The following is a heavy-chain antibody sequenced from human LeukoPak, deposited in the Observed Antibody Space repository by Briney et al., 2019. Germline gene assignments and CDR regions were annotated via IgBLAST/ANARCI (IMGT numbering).Heavy chain of an antibody. D-gene: IGHD3-3*02. CDR2: ISYDGSNK. Sequence: GGSLRLSCAASGFTFSSYAMPWVRQAPGKGLEWVAVISYDGSNKYYADSVKGRFTISRDNSKNTLYLQMNSLRAEDTAVYYCARGGAFHFLSCYYNGDRFDYWGQGTLVTVSS. CDR3: ARGGAFHFLSCYYNGDRFDY. V-gene: IGHV3-30-3*01. J-gene: IGHJ4*02. CDR1: GFTFSSYA.